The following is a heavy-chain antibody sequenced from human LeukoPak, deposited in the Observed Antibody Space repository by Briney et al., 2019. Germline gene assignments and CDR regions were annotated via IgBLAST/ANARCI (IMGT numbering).Heavy chain of an antibody. D-gene: IGHD2-2*02. CDR3: AREKFYCSSTSCYTSASYFDY. CDR2: ISAYNGNT. Sequence: ASVKVSCKASGYTFTSYGISWARQAPGQGLEWMGWISAYNGNTNYAQKLQGRVTMTTDTSTSTAYMELRSLRSDDTAVYYCAREKFYCSSTSCYTSASYFDYWGQGTLVTVSS. J-gene: IGHJ4*02. CDR1: GYTFTSYG. V-gene: IGHV1-18*01.